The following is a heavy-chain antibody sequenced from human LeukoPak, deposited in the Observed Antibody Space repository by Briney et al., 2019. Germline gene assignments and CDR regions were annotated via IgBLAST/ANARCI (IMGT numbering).Heavy chain of an antibody. CDR1: GGSVTDYY. Sequence: PSETLSLTCTVSGGSVTDYYWSWIRQSPGKGLEWIGYIYYTGTSYNPSLKSRVTISADTSKNQFSLKLISVTAADTAVYYCARDRSVAAADVIVWGQGTLVTVSS. V-gene: IGHV4-59*02. CDR2: IYYTGT. CDR3: ARDRSVAAADVIV. J-gene: IGHJ4*02. D-gene: IGHD6-13*01.